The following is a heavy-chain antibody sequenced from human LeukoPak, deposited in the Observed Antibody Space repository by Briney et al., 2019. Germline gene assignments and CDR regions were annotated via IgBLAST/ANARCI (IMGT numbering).Heavy chain of an antibody. J-gene: IGHJ6*02. CDR2: IYHSGST. D-gene: IGHD3-3*01. CDR3: ARSADYYGMDV. V-gene: IGHV4-30-2*01. Sequence: SETLSLTCAVSGGSISSGGYSWSWIRQPPGKGLEWIGYIYHSGSTYYNPSLKSRVTISVDRSKNQFPLKLSSVTAADTAVYYCARSADYYGMDVWGQGTTVTVSS. CDR1: GGSISSGGYS.